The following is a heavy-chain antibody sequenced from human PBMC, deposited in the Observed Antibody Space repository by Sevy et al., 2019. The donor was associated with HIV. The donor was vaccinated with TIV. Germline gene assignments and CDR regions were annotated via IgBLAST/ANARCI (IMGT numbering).Heavy chain of an antibody. CDR1: GFIFSNYN. CDR3: AKDQNPREFDY. V-gene: IGHV3-23*01. CDR2: ISGSGGST. Sequence: GGSLRLSCAASGFIFSNYNMKWVRQAPGKGLEWVSAISGSGGSTYYADSVKGRFTISRDNSKNTLYLQMNSLRAEDTAVYYCAKDQNPREFDYWGQGTLVTVSS. J-gene: IGHJ4*02.